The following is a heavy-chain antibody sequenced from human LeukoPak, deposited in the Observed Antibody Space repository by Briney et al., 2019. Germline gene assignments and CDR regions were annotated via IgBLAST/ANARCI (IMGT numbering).Heavy chain of an antibody. J-gene: IGHJ5*02. D-gene: IGHD2-8*01. V-gene: IGHV4-4*09. Sequence: SETLSLTCTVSGGSISSYYCSWIRQPPGKGLEWIGYIHTSGNTNYNPSLKSRVTISGDTSKNQFSLKLSSVTAADTAVYYCAGSRYAMYWFDPWGQGTLVTVFS. CDR2: IHTSGNT. CDR1: GGSISSYY. CDR3: AGSRYAMYWFDP.